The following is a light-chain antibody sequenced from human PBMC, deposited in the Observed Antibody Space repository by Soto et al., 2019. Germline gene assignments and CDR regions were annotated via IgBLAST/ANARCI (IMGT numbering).Light chain of an antibody. V-gene: IGLV2-8*01. CDR3: SSHAGNNNFPDV. Sequence: QSALTQPPSASGSPGQSVTISCTGTSSDVGAYNYVSWYQQHPGKAPKLMIYEVSKRPSGVPDRFSGSKSGNTASLTVSGLQAEDEADYYCSSHAGNNNFPDVFGTGTKVTVL. J-gene: IGLJ1*01. CDR2: EVS. CDR1: SSDVGAYNY.